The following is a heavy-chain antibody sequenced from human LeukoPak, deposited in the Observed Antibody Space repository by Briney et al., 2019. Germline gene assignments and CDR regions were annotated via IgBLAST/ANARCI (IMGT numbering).Heavy chain of an antibody. J-gene: IGHJ6*03. CDR3: ARRADIVVVPAARESLPLEYYYYYMDV. CDR2: IYYSGST. V-gene: IGHV4-39*01. Sequence: SETLSLTCTVSGGSISSSIYYWGWIRQPPGKGLEWIGRIYYSGSTYYNPSINRRVTISVDTSKNQFSLKLISVTAADTAVYYCARRADIVVVPAARESLPLEYYYYYMDVWGKGTTVTVSS. CDR1: GGSISSSIYY. D-gene: IGHD2-2*01.